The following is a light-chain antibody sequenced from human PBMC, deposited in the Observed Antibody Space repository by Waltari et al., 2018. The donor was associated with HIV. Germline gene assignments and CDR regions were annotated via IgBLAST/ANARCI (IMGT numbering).Light chain of an antibody. Sequence: QSVLTQPPSVSGAPGQTVTLSCDGSRSNNGAGYDVHWNKQVPGTSPKLVIYSNLNRPSGVPDRFSASKSGTSASLAITGLQAEDEAHYYCQSHDRSLSGPWVFGGGTKLTVL. CDR3: QSHDRSLSGPWV. CDR2: SNL. J-gene: IGLJ3*02. CDR1: RSNNGAGYD. V-gene: IGLV1-40*01.